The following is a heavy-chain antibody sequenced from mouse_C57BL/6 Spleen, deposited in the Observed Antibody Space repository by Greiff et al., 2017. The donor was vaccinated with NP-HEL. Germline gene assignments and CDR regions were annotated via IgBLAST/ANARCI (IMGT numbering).Heavy chain of an antibody. CDR2: IRNKANGYTT. V-gene: IGHV7-3*01. Sequence: EVKLMESGGGLVQPGGSLSLSCAASGFTFTDYYMSWVRQPPGKALEWLGFIRNKANGYTTEYSASVKGRFTISRDNSQSILYLQMNALRAEDSATYYCASNGFPYAMDYWGQGTSVTVSS. CDR3: ASNGFPYAMDY. J-gene: IGHJ4*01. CDR1: GFTFTDYY.